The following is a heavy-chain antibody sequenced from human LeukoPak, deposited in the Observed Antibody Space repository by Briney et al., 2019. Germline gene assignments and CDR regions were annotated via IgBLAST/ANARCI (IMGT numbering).Heavy chain of an antibody. D-gene: IGHD3-22*01. V-gene: IGHV3-20*04. Sequence: GGSLRLSCAASGFSFDDYGMSWVRQAPGKGLEWVSGINWNGGSTGYADSVKGRFTISRDNAKNSLYLQMNSLRAEDTALYYCARAGETYDSSGYTFDYWGQGTLVTVSS. J-gene: IGHJ4*02. CDR2: INWNGGST. CDR3: ARAGETYDSSGYTFDY. CDR1: GFSFDDYG.